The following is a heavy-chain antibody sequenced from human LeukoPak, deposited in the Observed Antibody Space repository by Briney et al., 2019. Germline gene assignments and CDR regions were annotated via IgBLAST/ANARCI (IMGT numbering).Heavy chain of an antibody. J-gene: IGHJ4*02. CDR3: ARVMTTVTEFDY. CDR1: GGSISSSSYY. CDR2: IYYSGST. V-gene: IGHV4-39*01. D-gene: IGHD4-17*01. Sequence: SETLSLTCTVSGGSISSSSYYWGWIRQPPGKGLEWIGSIYYSGSTYYNPSLKSRVTISVDTSKNQFSLKLSSVTAADTAVYYCARVMTTVTEFDYWGQGTLVTVSS.